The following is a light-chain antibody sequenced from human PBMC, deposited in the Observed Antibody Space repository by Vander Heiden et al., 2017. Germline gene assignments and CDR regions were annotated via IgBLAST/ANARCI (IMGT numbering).Light chain of an antibody. V-gene: IGKV2-28*01. J-gene: IGKJ5*01. Sequence: DIVMTQSPLSLPVTPGEPASISCRSSQSLLHSNGYNYLDWYLQKPGQSPQLLIYLGSTRASGVPDRFSGSASGTDFTLKISSVEAEDVGVYYCMQALQTPITFGQGTRLEIK. CDR2: LGS. CDR3: MQALQTPIT. CDR1: QSLLHSNGYNY.